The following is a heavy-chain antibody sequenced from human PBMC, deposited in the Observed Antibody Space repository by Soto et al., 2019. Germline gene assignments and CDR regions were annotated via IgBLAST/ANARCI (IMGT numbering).Heavy chain of an antibody. CDR1: SVSNAW. CDR2: IKSKTDGGTT. D-gene: IGHD3-10*01. CDR3: TTDLKLLWSGTLFDVFDS. Sequence: SVSNAWMNWVRQAPGKGLEWVGRIKSKTDGGTTDYAAPVKGRFTISRDDSKNTLYLQMNSLKTEDTAVYYCTTDLKLLWSGTLFDVFDSWGQGTMVTVSS. V-gene: IGHV3-15*07. J-gene: IGHJ3*02.